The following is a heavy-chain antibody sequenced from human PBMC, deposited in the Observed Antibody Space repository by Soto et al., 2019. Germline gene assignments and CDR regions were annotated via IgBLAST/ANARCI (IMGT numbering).Heavy chain of an antibody. Sequence: GGSLRLSCAASGFTFSSFWMHWVRQAPGEGLEWVSRASPDGTSTSYADSVKGRFTISRDNAKNTLFMQMNSLRAEDTAVYYCTRHGSGDCFLFDPWGQGTLVTVSS. V-gene: IGHV3-74*01. J-gene: IGHJ5*02. CDR2: ASPDGTST. CDR3: TRHGSGDCFLFDP. CDR1: GFTFSSFW. D-gene: IGHD2-21*02.